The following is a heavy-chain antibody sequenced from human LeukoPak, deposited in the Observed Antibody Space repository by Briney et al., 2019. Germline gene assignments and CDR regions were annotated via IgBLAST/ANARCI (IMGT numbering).Heavy chain of an antibody. CDR2: ISSTGRT. D-gene: IGHD6-19*01. V-gene: IGHV4-61*02. CDR3: AKGAGPPWFDL. Sequence: PSQTLSLTCTVSGGSISSDTYFWSWIRQPAGKGLEWIGRISSTGRTDYNPSLTSRVTISVATSKNQFSMKLSSVTAAATAVYYCAKGAGPPWFDLWGQGTLVTVSS. J-gene: IGHJ5*02. CDR1: GGSISSDTYF.